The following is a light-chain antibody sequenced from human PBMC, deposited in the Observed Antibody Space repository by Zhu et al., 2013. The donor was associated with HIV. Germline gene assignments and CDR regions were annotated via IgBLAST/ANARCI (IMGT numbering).Light chain of an antibody. Sequence: DIQMTQSPSSLSASVGDRISITCRASQGIRIDLGWYQQKPGKAPKRLIYAASTLQNGVPSRFSGSGSGTEFTLTISRLQPEDFATYYCLQHNSYPRSFGQGTKLEIK. J-gene: IGKJ2*03. V-gene: IGKV1-17*01. CDR1: QGIRID. CDR2: AAS. CDR3: LQHNSYPRS.